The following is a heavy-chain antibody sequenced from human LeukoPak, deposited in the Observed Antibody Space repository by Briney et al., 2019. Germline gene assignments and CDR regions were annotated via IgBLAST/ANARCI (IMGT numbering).Heavy chain of an antibody. V-gene: IGHV3-30*04. CDR1: GFIFSSYA. Sequence: GGSLRLSCAASGFIFSSYAMHWVRQAPGKGLEWVTVMSYDGSNTYYADSVKGRFTISRDNSKNTLYLQMNSLRAEDTAVYYCAKTYYYDSSDYNCGQGTLVTVSS. CDR2: MSYDGSNT. J-gene: IGHJ4*02. CDR3: AKTYYYDSSDYN. D-gene: IGHD3-22*01.